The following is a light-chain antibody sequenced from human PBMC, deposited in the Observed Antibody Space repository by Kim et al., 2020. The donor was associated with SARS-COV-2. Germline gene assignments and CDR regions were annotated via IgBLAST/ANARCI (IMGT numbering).Light chain of an antibody. V-gene: IGKV3-15*01. Sequence: EIVMTQSPATLSVSPGERATLSCRASQSVSDNLAWYQQKPGQAPSLLIYGASTRATGIPARFSGSGSGTEFTLTISSLQSADIAVYYCQHYNKFPLIFGGGTKVDIK. J-gene: IGKJ4*01. CDR1: QSVSDN. CDR2: GAS. CDR3: QHYNKFPLI.